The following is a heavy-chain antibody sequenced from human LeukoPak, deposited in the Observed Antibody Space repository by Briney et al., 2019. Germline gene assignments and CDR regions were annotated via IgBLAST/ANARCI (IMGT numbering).Heavy chain of an antibody. J-gene: IGHJ4*02. V-gene: IGHV1-69*13. CDR2: IIPIFGTA. D-gene: IGHD3-22*01. CDR3: ARSGGDGDYYDSKSLSY. CDR1: GYTFTSYY. Sequence: ASVKVSCKASGYTFTSYYMHWVRQAPGQGLEWMGGIIPIFGTANYAQKFQGRVTITADESTSTAYMELSSLRSEDTAVYYCARSGGDGDYYDSKSLSYWGQGTLVTVSS.